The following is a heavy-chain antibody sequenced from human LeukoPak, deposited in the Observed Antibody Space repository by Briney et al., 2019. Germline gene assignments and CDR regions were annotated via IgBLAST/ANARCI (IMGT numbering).Heavy chain of an antibody. Sequence: GESLKISCKASGYSFTTYWIAWVRQMPGKGLEWMGIINPGDSDTRYSPSFQGQVTLSADKSISTAYLQWSSLKASDTAMYYCARQYGVYLDYWGQGTLVTVSS. D-gene: IGHD3-10*01. J-gene: IGHJ4*02. CDR1: GYSFTTYW. CDR3: ARQYGVYLDY. V-gene: IGHV5-51*01. CDR2: INPGDSDT.